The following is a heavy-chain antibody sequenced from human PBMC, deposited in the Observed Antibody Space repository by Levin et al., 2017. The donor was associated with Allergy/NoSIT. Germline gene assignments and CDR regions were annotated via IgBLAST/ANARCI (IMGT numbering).Heavy chain of an antibody. D-gene: IGHD6-6*01. V-gene: IGHV3-30*04. CDR2: ISYDGSNK. J-gene: IGHJ6*02. Sequence: LSLTCAASGFTFRSYAMHWVRQAPGKGLEWVAVISYDGSNKYYADSVKGRFTISRDNSKNTLYLQMNSLRAEDTAVYYCARDIVSSSYSYYYYGMDVWGQGTTVTVSS. CDR1: GFTFRSYA. CDR3: ARDIVSSSYSYYYYGMDV.